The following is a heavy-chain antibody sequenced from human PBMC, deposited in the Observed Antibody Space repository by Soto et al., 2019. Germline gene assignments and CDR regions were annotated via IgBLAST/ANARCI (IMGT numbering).Heavy chain of an antibody. J-gene: IGHJ5*02. CDR2: IIPIFGTA. V-gene: IGHV1-69*13. CDR1: GGTFSSYA. CDR3: ARAQIDYYGSGSYYRPSAWFDP. D-gene: IGHD3-10*01. Sequence: SVKVSCKASGGTFSSYAISWVRQAPGQGLEWMGGIIPIFGTANYAQKFQGRVTITADESTSTAYMELSSLRSEDTAVYYCARAQIDYYGSGSYYRPSAWFDPWGQGTLVNVS.